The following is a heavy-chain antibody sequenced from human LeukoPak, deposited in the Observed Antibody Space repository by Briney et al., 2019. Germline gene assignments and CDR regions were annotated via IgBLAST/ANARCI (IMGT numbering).Heavy chain of an antibody. J-gene: IGHJ5*02. CDR3: VKSKEDCCVSFDP. D-gene: IGHD2-15*01. CDR1: GFILGNYG. Sequence: PGGSLRLSCAASGFILGNYGMSWVRQPPGEGLEWVSALSGSSGTTYYADSVKGRFIISRDKSKNTLYLQMNSLRVEDTAIYYCVKSKEDCCVSFDPWGQGTLVTVSS. V-gene: IGHV3-23*01. CDR2: LSGSSGTT.